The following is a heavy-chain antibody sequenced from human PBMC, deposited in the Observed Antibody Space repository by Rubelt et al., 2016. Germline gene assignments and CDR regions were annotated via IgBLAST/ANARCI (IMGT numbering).Heavy chain of an antibody. CDR1: GFSLSSYW. Sequence: LLMSGGGLVQPGGSLRLSCAASGFSLSSYWMHWVRQAPRKGLVWVSHINSDGSSTSYGDSVKGRFTISRDNAKNTLYLRLNSLRAEDTAVYYCARPGGDLYYYGMDVWGQGTTVTVSS. V-gene: IGHV3-74*01. D-gene: IGHD3-16*01. CDR3: ARPGGDLYYYGMDV. CDR2: INSDGSST. J-gene: IGHJ6*02.